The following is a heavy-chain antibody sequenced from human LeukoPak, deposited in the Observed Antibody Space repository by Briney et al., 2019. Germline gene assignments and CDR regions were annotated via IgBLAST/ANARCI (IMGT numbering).Heavy chain of an antibody. D-gene: IGHD3-22*01. Sequence: YXWSWIRQPPGKGLEWIVDINHSGSTDYNPSLKSRFPMSVDTSKNPFSLVLSSVIAADTAVYYCARGRDSSGYRNWGQGSLVTVSS. CDR1: YX. V-gene: IGHV4-34*01. J-gene: IGHJ4*02. CDR3: ARGRDSSGYRN. CDR2: INHSGST.